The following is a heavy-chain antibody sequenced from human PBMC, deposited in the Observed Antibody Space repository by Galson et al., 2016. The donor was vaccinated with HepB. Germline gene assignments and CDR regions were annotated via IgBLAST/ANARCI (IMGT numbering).Heavy chain of an antibody. CDR1: GFHFRSYA. V-gene: IGHV3-23*01. Sequence: SLRLSCAASGFHFRSYAMSWVRQAPGKGLEWVAHMSGSGDTTFYAASVRGRFTISRDNSENTLFLQMDRLTGEDTAVYYCAKEGFCTGSACYWPPDHWGQGTPVTVSS. CDR2: MSGSGDTT. CDR3: AKEGFCTGSACYWPPDH. J-gene: IGHJ4*02. D-gene: IGHD2-8*02.